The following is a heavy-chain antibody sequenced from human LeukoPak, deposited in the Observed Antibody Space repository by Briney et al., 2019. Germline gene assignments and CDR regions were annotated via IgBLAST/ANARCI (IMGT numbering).Heavy chain of an antibody. V-gene: IGHV3-7*03. Sequence: GGSLRLSCAASGFTFSSYWMTWVRQAPGKGLEWVAHIKQDGSEKYYVDSLKGRFTISRDNAKNSLFLQMNSLRAVDTAVYYCVRDCSSASLSSGCYYAMDVWGKGTTVTVSS. D-gene: IGHD2-2*01. J-gene: IGHJ6*04. CDR3: VRDCSSASLSSGCYYAMDV. CDR1: GFTFSSYW. CDR2: IKQDGSEK.